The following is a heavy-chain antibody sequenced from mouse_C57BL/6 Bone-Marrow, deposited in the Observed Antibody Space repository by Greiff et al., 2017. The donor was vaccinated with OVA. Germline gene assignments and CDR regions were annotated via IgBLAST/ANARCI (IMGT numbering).Heavy chain of an antibody. D-gene: IGHD2-5*01. CDR2: IYPRDGST. Sequence: QVQLQQSDAELVKPGASVKISCKVSGYTFTDHTIHWMKQRPEQGLEWIGYIYPRDGSTKYNGKFKGKATLTADKSSSTAYMQLSSLTSEDSAVYFCAAYSNYDAMDYWGQGTSVTVSS. CDR1: GYTFTDHT. CDR3: AAYSNYDAMDY. V-gene: IGHV1-78*01. J-gene: IGHJ4*01.